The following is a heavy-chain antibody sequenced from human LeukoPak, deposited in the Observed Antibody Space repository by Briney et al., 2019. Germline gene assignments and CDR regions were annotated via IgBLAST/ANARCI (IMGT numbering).Heavy chain of an antibody. CDR1: GGTFSSYA. Sequence: GASVRVSCKASGGTFSSYAISWVRQAPGQGLEWMGVIIPIFGTANYAQKFQGRVTITADESTSTAYMELSSLRSEDTAVYYCARGGDYYDSSGYPLYWYFDLWGRGTLVTVSS. CDR2: IIPIFGTA. V-gene: IGHV1-69*13. D-gene: IGHD3-22*01. J-gene: IGHJ2*01. CDR3: ARGGDYYDSSGYPLYWYFDL.